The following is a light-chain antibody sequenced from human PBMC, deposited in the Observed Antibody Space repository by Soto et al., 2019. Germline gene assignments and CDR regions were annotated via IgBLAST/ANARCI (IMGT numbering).Light chain of an antibody. CDR1: QSVSSNY. J-gene: IGKJ2*01. CDR2: GTS. Sequence: EIVLTQSPATLSLSPGERASLSCRASQSVSSNYLAWYHQKPGEAPRLLIYGTSYRAAGIPDRFSGSGSVTDFTLTISRLELKDFGVYSCEGYGGSSMYTFGQGTKLEIK. V-gene: IGKV3-20*01. CDR3: EGYGGSSMYT.